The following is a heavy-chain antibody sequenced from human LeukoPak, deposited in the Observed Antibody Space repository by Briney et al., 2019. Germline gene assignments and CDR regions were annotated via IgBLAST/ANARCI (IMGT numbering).Heavy chain of an antibody. J-gene: IGHJ4*02. V-gene: IGHV3-21*01. Sequence: GGSLRLSCAASGFTFSNYSMNWVRQAPGKGLEWVSSISRGSSYIYYADSVKGRFTISRDNAKNSLYLQMNSLRAEDTAVYYCARKSASAGAPFDYWGQGTLVTVSS. D-gene: IGHD2-21*01. CDR2: ISRGSSYI. CDR1: GFTFSNYS. CDR3: ARKSASAGAPFDY.